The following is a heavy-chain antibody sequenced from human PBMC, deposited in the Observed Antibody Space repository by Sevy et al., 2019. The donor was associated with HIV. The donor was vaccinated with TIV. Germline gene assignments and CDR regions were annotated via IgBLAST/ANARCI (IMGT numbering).Heavy chain of an antibody. J-gene: IGHJ6*02. D-gene: IGHD3-10*01. Sequence: GGSLRLSCAASGFTFSGSAMHWVRQASGKGLEWVGRIRSKANSYATAYAASVKGRFTISRDDSKNTAYLQMNSLKTEDTAVYYCTRPRLGGSGSYSSTVAERDYYYGMDVWGQGTTVTVSS. CDR3: TRPRLGGSGSYSSTVAERDYYYGMDV. CDR2: IRSKANSYAT. CDR1: GFTFSGSA. V-gene: IGHV3-73*01.